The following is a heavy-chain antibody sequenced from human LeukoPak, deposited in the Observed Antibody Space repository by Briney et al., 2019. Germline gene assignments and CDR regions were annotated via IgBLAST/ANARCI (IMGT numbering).Heavy chain of an antibody. J-gene: IGHJ3*02. CDR2: IYYSGST. D-gene: IGHD6-13*01. Sequence: SGTLSLTCTVSGGSLTNYYWSWIRQPPGKGLQWIGYIYYSGSTSYNSSLESRVTISVDTSKNQLSLKLSSVTAADTAVYYCARNLAVGSSSWLDAFDIWGPGTMVIVSS. CDR1: GGSLTNYY. V-gene: IGHV4-59*08. CDR3: ARNLAVGSSSWLDAFDI.